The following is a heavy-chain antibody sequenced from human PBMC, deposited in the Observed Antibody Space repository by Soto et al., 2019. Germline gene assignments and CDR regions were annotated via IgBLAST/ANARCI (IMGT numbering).Heavy chain of an antibody. J-gene: IGHJ1*01. Sequence: GGSLRLSCAASGFTFSSYAMSWVRQAPGKGLEWVSSISSSSSYIYYADSVKGRFTISRDNAKNSLYLQMNSLRAEDTAVYYCARDSYCSGGSCYPKYFQHWGQGTLVTVSS. D-gene: IGHD2-15*01. CDR3: ARDSYCSGGSCYPKYFQH. CDR1: GFTFSSYA. V-gene: IGHV3-21*01. CDR2: ISSSSSYI.